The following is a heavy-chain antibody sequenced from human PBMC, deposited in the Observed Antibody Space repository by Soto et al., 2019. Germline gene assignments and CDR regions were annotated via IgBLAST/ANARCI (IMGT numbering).Heavy chain of an antibody. CDR1: GFTFSSYA. V-gene: IGHV3-23*01. D-gene: IGHD3-10*01. CDR2: ISGSGGST. J-gene: IGHJ4*02. CDR3: AKGQLWFGESYFDY. Sequence: EVQLLESGGGLVQPGGSLRLSCAASGFTFSSYAMSWVRQAPGKGLEWVSAISGSGGSTYYADSVKGQFTVSRDNSKNTLYLQMNSLRAEDTAVYYCAKGQLWFGESYFDYWGQGTLVTVSS.